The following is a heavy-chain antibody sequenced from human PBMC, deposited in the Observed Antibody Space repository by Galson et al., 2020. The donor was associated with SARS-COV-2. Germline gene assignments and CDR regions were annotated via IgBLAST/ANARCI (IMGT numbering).Heavy chain of an antibody. CDR1: GFTFSSFG. Sequence: GGSLRLSCAASGFTFSSFGMHWVRQTPGKGLEGVAFIWYDGSEKYYADSVKGRFTISRDNSKNTLYLQMNSLRAEDTAMYYCARNPYHFDSSAYPDYWGQGTLVTVSS. V-gene: IGHV3-33*01. CDR2: IWYDGSEK. D-gene: IGHD3-22*01. CDR3: ARNPYHFDSSAYPDY. J-gene: IGHJ4*02.